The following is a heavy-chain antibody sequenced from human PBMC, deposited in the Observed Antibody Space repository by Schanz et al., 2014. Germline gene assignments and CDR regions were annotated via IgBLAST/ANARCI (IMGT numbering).Heavy chain of an antibody. CDR1: GFTFSNHA. V-gene: IGHV3-20*04. Sequence: EVQLLESGGGLVQPGGSLRLSCAASGFTFSNHALSWVRQAPGKGLEWVSGINWNGGSTGYADSVKGRFTISRDNAKNSLYLQMNSLRAEDTAVYYCAMGGYQLHHWGQGTLVTVSS. D-gene: IGHD1-7*01. CDR2: INWNGGST. J-gene: IGHJ4*02. CDR3: AMGGYQLHH.